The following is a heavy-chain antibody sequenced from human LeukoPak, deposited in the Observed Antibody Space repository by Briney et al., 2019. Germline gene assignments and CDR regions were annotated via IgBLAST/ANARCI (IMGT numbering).Heavy chain of an antibody. CDR2: ISGSGGST. V-gene: IGHV3-23*01. CDR3: AKGGTIGGYGDYEFDY. D-gene: IGHD4-17*01. Sequence: GGSLRLSCAASGFTFSSYAMSWVRQAPGKGLEWVSAISGSGGSTYYADSVKGRFTISRDNSKNTLYLQMNSLRAEDTAVYYCAKGGTIGGYGDYEFDYWGQGTQVTVSS. CDR1: GFTFSSYA. J-gene: IGHJ4*02.